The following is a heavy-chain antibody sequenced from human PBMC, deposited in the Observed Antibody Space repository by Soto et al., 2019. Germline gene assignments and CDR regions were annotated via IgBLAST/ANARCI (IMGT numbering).Heavy chain of an antibody. CDR2: VNSDGSST. J-gene: IGHJ4*02. Sequence: GGSLRLSCAASGFTFNNYWMHWVRQTPGKGLVWVSRVNSDGSSTSYAGSVEGRFTISRDNARNTMYLQMNSLSGDDTGVYYCARDLVTYYGSGSCLVDYWGQGTLVTVSS. CDR3: ARDLVTYYGSGSCLVDY. V-gene: IGHV3-74*01. CDR1: GFTFNNYW. D-gene: IGHD3-10*01.